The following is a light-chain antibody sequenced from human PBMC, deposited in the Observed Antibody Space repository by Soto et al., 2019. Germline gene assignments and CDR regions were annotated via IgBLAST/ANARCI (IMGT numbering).Light chain of an antibody. Sequence: QSALTQPPSASGSPGQSVTISCTGTGSDVGGYNYVSWYQQHPGKAPKLVIFDVSRRPSGVPDRFPGSKSGNTASLTVSGLQAEDEADYYCGSFAASNNLLFGRGTKLTVL. J-gene: IGLJ2*01. V-gene: IGLV2-8*01. CDR2: DVS. CDR1: GSDVGGYNY. CDR3: GSFAASNNLL.